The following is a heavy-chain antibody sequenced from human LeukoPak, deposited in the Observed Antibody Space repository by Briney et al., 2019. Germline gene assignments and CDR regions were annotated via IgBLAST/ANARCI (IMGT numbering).Heavy chain of an antibody. CDR2: INPNCGGT. CDR3: AASTVVEGEFDY. V-gene: IGHV1-2*02. Sequence: ASVKVSCKASGYTFTGYYMHWVRQAPGQGLEWMGWINPNCGGTNYAQKFQGRVTMTRDTSISTAYMELSRLRSDDTAVYYCAASTVVEGEFDYWGQGTLVTVSS. CDR1: GYTFTGYY. D-gene: IGHD3-16*01. J-gene: IGHJ4*02.